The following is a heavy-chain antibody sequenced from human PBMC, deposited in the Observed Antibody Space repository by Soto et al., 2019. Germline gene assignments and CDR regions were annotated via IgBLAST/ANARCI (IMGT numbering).Heavy chain of an antibody. V-gene: IGHV1-2*04. J-gene: IGHJ3*02. CDR3: ARDRGPKGDDAFDI. Sequence: ASVKVSCKASGYTFTGYYMHWVRQAPGQGLEWMGWINPNSGGTNYAQKFQGWVTMTRDTSISTAYMELSRLRSDDTAVYYCARDRGPKGDDAFDIWGQGTMVTVSS. CDR1: GYTFTGYY. D-gene: IGHD3-16*01. CDR2: INPNSGGT.